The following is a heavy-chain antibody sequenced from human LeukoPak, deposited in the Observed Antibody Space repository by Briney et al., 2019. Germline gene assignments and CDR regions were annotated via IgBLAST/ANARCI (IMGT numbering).Heavy chain of an antibody. CDR2: ISSSSSTI. D-gene: IGHD5-12*01. CDR1: GFTFSGYS. CDR3: ASTLDIVATIEGDY. V-gene: IGHV3-48*01. Sequence: GGSLRLSCAASGFTFSGYSMNWVRQAPGKGLEWVSYISSSSSTIYYADSVKGRFTISRDNAKNSLYLQMNSLRAEDTAVYYCASTLDIVATIEGDYWGQGTLVTVSS. J-gene: IGHJ4*02.